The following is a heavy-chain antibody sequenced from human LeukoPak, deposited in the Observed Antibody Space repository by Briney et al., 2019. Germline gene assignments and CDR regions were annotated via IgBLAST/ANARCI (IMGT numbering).Heavy chain of an antibody. Sequence: GGSLRLSCVASGFTFSINSMSWVRQTSEKGLEWVSAISGSGSNTYYADSVKGRFTISRDNSQNTLYLQMNSLRAEDTALYYCAKRGSTKYFDYWGRGTLVTVS. CDR1: GFTFSINS. CDR3: AKRGSTKYFDY. V-gene: IGHV3-23*01. CDR2: ISGSGSNT. D-gene: IGHD2-15*01. J-gene: IGHJ4*02.